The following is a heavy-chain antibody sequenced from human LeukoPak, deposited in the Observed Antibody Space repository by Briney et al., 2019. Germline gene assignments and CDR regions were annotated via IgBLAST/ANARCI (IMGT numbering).Heavy chain of an antibody. CDR1: GFTVSSNY. V-gene: IGHV3-53*01. D-gene: IGHD3-10*01. Sequence: PGGSLRLSCAASGFTVSSNYMSWVRQAPGKGLEWVSVIYSGGSTYYADSVKGRFTISRDNSNNTLYLQMNRLRAEDTAVYYCASPVFGGLATRGAFDYWGQGTLVTVSS. CDR3: ASPVFGGLATRGAFDY. J-gene: IGHJ4*02. CDR2: IYSGGST.